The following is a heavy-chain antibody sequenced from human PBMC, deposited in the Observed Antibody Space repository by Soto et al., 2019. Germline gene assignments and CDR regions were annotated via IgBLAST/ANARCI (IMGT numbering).Heavy chain of an antibody. Sequence: QVQLVESGGGVVQPGRSLRVSSTASGFTFSNYAMQWVRQPPGTGLEWVAVIPDDGTKSYYADSVKGRFSMCRDNSKNTVYPQMTSLRDEDTAVYYCATVRGPRRQWLIDPFDHRGQGTLVTVSP. V-gene: IGHV3-30*03. CDR2: IPDDGTKS. J-gene: IGHJ4*02. D-gene: IGHD6-19*01. CDR3: ATVRGPRRQWLIDPFDH. CDR1: GFTFSNYA.